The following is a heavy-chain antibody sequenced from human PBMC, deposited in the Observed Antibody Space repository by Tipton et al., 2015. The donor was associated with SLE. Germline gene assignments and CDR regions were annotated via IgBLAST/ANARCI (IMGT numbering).Heavy chain of an antibody. J-gene: IGHJ2*01. D-gene: IGHD5-18*01. CDR2: ISYDGSNK. V-gene: IGHV3-30*03. Sequence: LRLSCAASGFTFSSYGMHWVRQAPGKGLEWVAVISYDGSNKYYADSVKGRFTISRDNSKNTLYLQMNSLRAEDTAVYYCARSRGYSYGYWYFDLWGRGTLVTVSS. CDR3: ARSRGYSYGYWYFDL. CDR1: GFTFSSYG.